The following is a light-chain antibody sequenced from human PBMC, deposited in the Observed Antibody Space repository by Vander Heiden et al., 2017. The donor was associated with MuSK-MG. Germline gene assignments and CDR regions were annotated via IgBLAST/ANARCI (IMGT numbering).Light chain of an antibody. Sequence: AIPMTQSPSSFSASTEDRVTITWRASQGISSYLAWYQQKSVKDPKLLIYAASSAQSGVPSRLSGVGSGTEFTLTISCLQSEDFATYYCQQDDSYPITFGQGTRLEIK. CDR1: QGISSY. CDR3: QQDDSYPIT. CDR2: AAS. V-gene: IGKV1-8*01. J-gene: IGKJ5*01.